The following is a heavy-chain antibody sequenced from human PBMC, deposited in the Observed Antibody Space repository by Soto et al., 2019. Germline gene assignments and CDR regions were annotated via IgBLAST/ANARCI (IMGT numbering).Heavy chain of an antibody. CDR3: ARDTSRISVAVDFDY. Sequence: ASVKVSFKASGYTFTNYGITWLRQAPGQGLEWLGWISAYNGNTSYAQSLQGRVTMTTDTSTSTAYMELRSLRSDDTAVYYCARDTSRISVAVDFDYWGQGTLVTVSS. J-gene: IGHJ4*02. CDR1: GYTFTNYG. D-gene: IGHD6-19*01. CDR2: ISAYNGNT. V-gene: IGHV1-18*01.